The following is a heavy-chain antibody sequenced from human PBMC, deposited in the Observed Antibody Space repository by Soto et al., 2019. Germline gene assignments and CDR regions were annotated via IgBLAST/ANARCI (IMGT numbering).Heavy chain of an antibody. CDR1: GYTFINFD. CDR2: MNPGSGKT. D-gene: IGHD6-13*01. CDR3: ARMASAGTLNWFDP. V-gene: IGHV1-8*02. Sequence: ASVKVSCKASGYTFINFDISWVRQAAGQGLEWLGWMNPGSGKTGYASKFQGRVAMTRDASTGTSHLELSSLTSDDTAVYYCARMASAGTLNWFDPWGQGTLVTFSS. J-gene: IGHJ5*02.